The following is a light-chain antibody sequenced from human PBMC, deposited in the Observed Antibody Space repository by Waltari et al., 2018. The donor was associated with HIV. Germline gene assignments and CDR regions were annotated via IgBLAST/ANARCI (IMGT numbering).Light chain of an antibody. Sequence: QSALIQPASLSGTLGQAFTLPCIGTSNDIGPCNLLSGCQQYPGTAPKLIIYEVTARPSGVSDRFSGSKSRNTASLTISVLQAEDEADYYCFSYAGNCAFVFGTGTKVTVL. J-gene: IGLJ1*01. CDR1: SNDIGPCNL. V-gene: IGLV2-23*02. CDR3: FSYAGNCAFV. CDR2: EVT.